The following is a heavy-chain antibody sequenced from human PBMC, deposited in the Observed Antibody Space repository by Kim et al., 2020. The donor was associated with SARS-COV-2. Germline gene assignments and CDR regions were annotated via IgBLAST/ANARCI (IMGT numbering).Heavy chain of an antibody. CDR2: IYYSGST. J-gene: IGHJ5*02. CDR3: ARYAGDRYQLLSSHWFDP. Sequence: SETLSLTCTVSGGSISSGGYYWSWIRQHPGKGLEWIGYIYYSGSTYYNPSLKSRVTISVDTSKNQFSLKLSSVTAADTAVYYCARYAGDRYQLLSSHWFDPWGQGTLVTVSS. D-gene: IGHD2-2*01. CDR1: GGSISSGGYY. V-gene: IGHV4-31*03.